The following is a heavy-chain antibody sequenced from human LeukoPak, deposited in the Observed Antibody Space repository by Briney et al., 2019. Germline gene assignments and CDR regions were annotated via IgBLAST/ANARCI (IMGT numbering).Heavy chain of an antibody. J-gene: IGHJ4*02. V-gene: IGHV3-33*01. CDR3: ARGGSNIDY. CDR2: IWYDGSNK. D-gene: IGHD3-16*01. Sequence: GGSLRLSCAASGFTFSSYGMHWVRQAPGKGLEWVAVIWYDGSNKYYADSVKGRFTISRDNSKNTLYLQMNSLRAEDTAVYYCARGGSNIDYWGQGTLVTVSS. CDR1: GFTFSSYG.